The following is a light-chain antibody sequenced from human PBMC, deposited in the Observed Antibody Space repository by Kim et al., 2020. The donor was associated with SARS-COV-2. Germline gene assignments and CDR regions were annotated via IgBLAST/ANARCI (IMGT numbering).Light chain of an antibody. CDR2: STN. CDR1: SGSVSTSYT. CDR3: VLYMGSGIKV. V-gene: IGLV8-61*01. Sequence: GGTVTLTGGLSSGSVSTSYTPSWYQQTPGQAPRTLIYSTNTRSSGVPDRFSGSILGNKAALTITGAQADDESDYYCVLYMGSGIKVFGGGTQLTVL. J-gene: IGLJ3*02.